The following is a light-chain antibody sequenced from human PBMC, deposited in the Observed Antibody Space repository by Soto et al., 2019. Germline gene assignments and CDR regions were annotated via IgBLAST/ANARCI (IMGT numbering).Light chain of an antibody. CDR1: QSVLYSSNNKNY. CDR2: WAS. V-gene: IGKV4-1*01. J-gene: IGKJ2*01. CDR3: QQYECTRPT. Sequence: DIVMTQSPDSLAVSLGERANINCKSSQSVLYSSNNKNYLAWYQQRPGQPPKLLIYWASTRESGVPDRVSVSGSGTEFTLTITSLQAEDEAVSYCQQYECTRPTVGQGTKLEIE.